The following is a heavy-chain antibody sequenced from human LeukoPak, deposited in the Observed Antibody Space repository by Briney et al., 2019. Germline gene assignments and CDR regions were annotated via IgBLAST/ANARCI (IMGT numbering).Heavy chain of an antibody. V-gene: IGHV3-7*03. Sequence: GGSLRLSCAASGFTFSRYWMTWVRQAPGKGLEWVANIKQDGSKKNYVDSVKGRFTISRDNAKNSLYLQMNSLRAEDTAVYFCATPLDYYDSSGYHQGGDWGQGTLVTVSS. D-gene: IGHD3-22*01. J-gene: IGHJ4*02. CDR3: ATPLDYYDSSGYHQGGD. CDR2: IKQDGSKK. CDR1: GFTFSRYW.